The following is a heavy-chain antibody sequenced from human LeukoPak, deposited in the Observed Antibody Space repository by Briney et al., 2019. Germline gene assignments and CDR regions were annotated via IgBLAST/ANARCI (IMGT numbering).Heavy chain of an antibody. CDR3: ARQRAVYNWNRDNWFDP. Sequence: SETLSLTCTVSGGSISSSSYYWGWIRQPPGKGLEWIGSIYYSGSTYYNPSLKSRVTISVDMSKSQFSLKLSSVTAADTAVYYCARQRAVYNWNRDNWFDPWGQGTLVTVSS. V-gene: IGHV4-39*07. J-gene: IGHJ5*02. D-gene: IGHD1-20*01. CDR1: GGSISSSSYY. CDR2: IYYSGST.